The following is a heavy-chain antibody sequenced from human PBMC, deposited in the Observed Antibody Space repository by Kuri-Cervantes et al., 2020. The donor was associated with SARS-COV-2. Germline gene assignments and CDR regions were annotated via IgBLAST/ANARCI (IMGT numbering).Heavy chain of an antibody. CDR3: ARLKEGYFDRYRNGYAFDI. D-gene: IGHD3-9*01. V-gene: IGHV2-70*01. Sequence: SGPTLVKPTQTLTLTCTFSGFSLGTSGMCVSWIRQPPGKALEWLALIDWDDDKYYSTSLKTRLTISKGTSKNQVVLTMTNMDPVDTATYYCARLKEGYFDRYRNGYAFDIWGQGTMVTVSS. CDR1: GFSLGTSGMC. J-gene: IGHJ3*02. CDR2: IDWDDDK.